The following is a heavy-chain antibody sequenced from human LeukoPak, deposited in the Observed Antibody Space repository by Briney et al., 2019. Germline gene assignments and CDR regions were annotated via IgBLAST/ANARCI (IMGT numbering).Heavy chain of an antibody. CDR2: IWFDGSNR. CDR1: GFTFRNYG. CDR3: ARVYGDYGHFDY. V-gene: IGHV3-33*01. D-gene: IGHD4-17*01. Sequence: GGSLRLSCEASGFTFRNYGMHWVRQAPGKGLDWVGVIWFDGSNRYYADSVKGRFTISRDNSKNTLYLQVNSVRAEDTAVYYCARVYGDYGHFDYWGQGTLVTVSS. J-gene: IGHJ4*02.